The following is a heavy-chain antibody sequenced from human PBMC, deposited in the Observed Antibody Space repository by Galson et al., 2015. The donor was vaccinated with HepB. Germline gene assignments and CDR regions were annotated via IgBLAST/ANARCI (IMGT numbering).Heavy chain of an antibody. V-gene: IGHV3-66*01. CDR3: VRDGGAGTPVTRGSYYYGMDV. Sequence: SLRLSCAVSGFTVSGKSMSWVRQAPGKGLEWVSYIYIDASTYYADSVKGRFTIQRDDSKNTLYLQMNSLTVEDTAVYYCVRDGGAGTPVTRGSYYYGMDVWGQGTTVTISS. CDR2: IYIDAST. D-gene: IGHD2-15*01. CDR1: GFTVSGKS. J-gene: IGHJ6*02.